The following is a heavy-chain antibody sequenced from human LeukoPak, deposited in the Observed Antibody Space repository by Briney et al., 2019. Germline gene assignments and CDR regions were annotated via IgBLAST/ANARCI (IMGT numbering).Heavy chain of an antibody. V-gene: IGHV1-2*02. D-gene: IGHD3-10*01. CDR1: GYTFTGYY. Sequence: ASVKVSCKASGYTFTGYYMHWVRQAPGQGLEWMGWINPYSGGTNYAQKFQGRVTMTRDTPISTAFMELRRLRSDDTAVYYCARALDVLLWFGEFWGQGTLVTVSS. CDR3: ARALDVLLWFGEF. J-gene: IGHJ4*02. CDR2: INPYSGGT.